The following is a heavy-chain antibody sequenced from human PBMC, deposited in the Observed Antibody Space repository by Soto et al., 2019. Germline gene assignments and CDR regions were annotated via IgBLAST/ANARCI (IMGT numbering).Heavy chain of an antibody. Sequence: SVKVSCKASGGTFSSYAISWVRQAPGQGLEWMGGIIPIFGTANYAQKFQGRVTITADESTSTAYMELSSLRSEDTAVYYCARDNIVVVPAAMAPGNYYYYGMDVWGQGTTVTVSS. D-gene: IGHD2-2*01. CDR3: ARDNIVVVPAAMAPGNYYYYGMDV. CDR2: IIPIFGTA. CDR1: GGTFSSYA. J-gene: IGHJ6*02. V-gene: IGHV1-69*13.